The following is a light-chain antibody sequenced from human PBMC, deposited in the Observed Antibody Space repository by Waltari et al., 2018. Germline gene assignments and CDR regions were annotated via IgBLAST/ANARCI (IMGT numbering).Light chain of an antibody. CDR2: EVS. J-gene: IGLJ2*01. CDR3: SSYVGSNIVV. CDR1: SSDVGAYNY. Sequence: QSALTQPPSASGSPGQSVTISCTGTSSDVGAYNYVSWYQQHPGKAPKRMIYEVSKRPSGVPARLSGSKSGNTASLTVSGLQAEDEADYSCSSYVGSNIVVFGGGTKLTVL. V-gene: IGLV2-8*01.